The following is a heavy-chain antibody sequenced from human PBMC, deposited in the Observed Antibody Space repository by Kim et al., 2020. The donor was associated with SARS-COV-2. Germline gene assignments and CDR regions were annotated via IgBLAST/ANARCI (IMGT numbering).Heavy chain of an antibody. CDR1: GFTFSSYG. CDR2: VSGSGGNT. CDR3: AKVVSGLGYFDL. D-gene: IGHD6-6*01. V-gene: IGHV3-23*01. J-gene: IGHJ2*01. Sequence: GGSLRLSCAASGFTFSSYGMSWVRQAPGKGLEWVSAVSGSGGNTYYAESVKGRFTISRDNSKNTLYLQMISLRAEDTAVYFCAKVVSGLGYFDLWGRGTL.